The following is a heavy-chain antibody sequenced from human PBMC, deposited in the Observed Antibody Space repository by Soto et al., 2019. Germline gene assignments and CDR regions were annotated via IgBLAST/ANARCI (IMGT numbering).Heavy chain of an antibody. CDR3: ARERHSYGDYPGYFDY. CDR1: GGTFSSYT. Sequence: QVQLVQSGAEVKKPGSSVKVSCKASGGTFSSYTISWVRQAPGQGLEWMGRIIPILGIANYAQKFQGRVTITADKSTSTAYMELSSLRSEDTAVYYCARERHSYGDYPGYFDYWGQGTLVTVSS. CDR2: IIPILGIA. J-gene: IGHJ4*02. D-gene: IGHD4-17*01. V-gene: IGHV1-69*08.